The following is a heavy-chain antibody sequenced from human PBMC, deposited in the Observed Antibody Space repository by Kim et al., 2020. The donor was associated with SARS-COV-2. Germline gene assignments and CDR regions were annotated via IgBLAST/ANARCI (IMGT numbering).Heavy chain of an antibody. CDR2: ITSSGGDT. J-gene: IGHJ4*02. D-gene: IGHD1-20*01. CDR3: GNYKQKLVQLDY. Sequence: GGSLRLSCAASGFAFSSYAMNWVRQAPGKGLEWVSVITSSGGDTSYAESVKGRLTISRDNSKNTLYLQMDSLRVEDTAIYYCGNYKQKLVQLDYWGQGTLVTVSS. CDR1: GFAFSSYA. V-gene: IGHV3-23*01.